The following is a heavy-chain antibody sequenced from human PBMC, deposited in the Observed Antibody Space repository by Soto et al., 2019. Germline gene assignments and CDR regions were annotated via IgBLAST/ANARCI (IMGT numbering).Heavy chain of an antibody. J-gene: IGHJ5*02. V-gene: IGHV4-34*01. CDR2: INHSGST. CDR1: GGSFSGYY. D-gene: IGHD1-26*01. Sequence: SETLSLTCAVYGGSFSGYYWSWIRQPPGKGLEWIGEINHSGSTNYNPSLKSRVTISVDTSKHQFSLQQRAVTAADTAVYDFARGLWELLRRVLPGTYWFDHCVQGT. CDR3: ARGLWELLRRVLPGTYWFDH.